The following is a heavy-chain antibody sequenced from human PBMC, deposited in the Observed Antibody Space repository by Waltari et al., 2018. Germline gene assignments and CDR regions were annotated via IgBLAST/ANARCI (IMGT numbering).Heavy chain of an antibody. D-gene: IGHD3-10*01. Sequence: QVQLQESGPGLVKPSETLSLTCTVSGGSISSYYWSWIRQPPGKGLEWIGYIYYSGSTNYNPSLKSRVTISVDTSKNQFSLKLSSVTAADTAVYYCARLGSGSYSSPPYFDYWGQGTLVTVSS. V-gene: IGHV4-59*01. CDR2: IYYSGST. J-gene: IGHJ4*02. CDR1: GGSISSYY. CDR3: ARLGSGSYSSPPYFDY.